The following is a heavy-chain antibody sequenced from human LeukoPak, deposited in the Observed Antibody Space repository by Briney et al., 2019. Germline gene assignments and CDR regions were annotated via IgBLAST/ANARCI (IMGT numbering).Heavy chain of an antibody. CDR3: ARHAATVNPFDY. CDR2: INHSGST. Sequence: SETLSLTCAVYGGSFSGYYWSWIRQPPGKGLEWIGEINHSGSTNYNPSPKSRVTISVDTSKNQFSLKLSSVTAADTAVYYCARHAATVNPFDYWGQGTLVTVSS. CDR1: GGSFSGYY. V-gene: IGHV4-34*01. J-gene: IGHJ4*02. D-gene: IGHD5-24*01.